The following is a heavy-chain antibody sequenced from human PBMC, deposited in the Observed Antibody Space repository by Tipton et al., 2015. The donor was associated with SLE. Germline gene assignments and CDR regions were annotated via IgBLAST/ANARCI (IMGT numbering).Heavy chain of an antibody. CDR2: VYYTGNT. V-gene: IGHV4-39*07. J-gene: IGHJ4*02. CDR3: ARDEYRYDTTGYHLLGHFDF. D-gene: IGHD3-22*01. Sequence: TLSLTCIVSGDSISSSSYYWGWIRQSPGKGLEWVGTVYYTGNTFYNPSLKSRVTISVDTSKNQFSLNLSSVTAADTAVYYCARDEYRYDTTGYHLLGHFDFWGQGTLVTVSS. CDR1: GDSISSSSYY.